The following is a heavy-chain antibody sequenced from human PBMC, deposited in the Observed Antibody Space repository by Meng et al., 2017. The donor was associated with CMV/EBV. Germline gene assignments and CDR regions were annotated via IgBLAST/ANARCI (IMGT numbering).Heavy chain of an antibody. J-gene: IGHJ6*02. D-gene: IGHD6-6*01. Sequence: GESLKISCAASGFTFSSYAMHWVRQAPGKGLEGVAVISYDGSNKYYADSVKGRFTISRDNSKNTLYLQMNSLRAEDTAVYYCAREMDEYSSSIHGIYYYYGMDVWGQGTTVTVSS. V-gene: IGHV3-30-3*01. CDR2: ISYDGSNK. CDR1: GFTFSSYA. CDR3: AREMDEYSSSIHGIYYYYGMDV.